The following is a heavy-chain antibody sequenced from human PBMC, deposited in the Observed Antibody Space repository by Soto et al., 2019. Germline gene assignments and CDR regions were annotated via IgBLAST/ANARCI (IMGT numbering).Heavy chain of an antibody. D-gene: IGHD4-17*01. Sequence: QVQLVQSGAEVKKPGSSVKVSCKASGGTFSSYAISWVRQAPGQGLEWMGGIIPLCGTENYAQKFQGRVSISADESTSTAYKELSSLRSDDTAVYYWARNGDYGGPRDWFASWGQGTLVTVSS. CDR2: IIPLCGTE. CDR1: GGTFSSYA. CDR3: ARNGDYGGPRDWFAS. J-gene: IGHJ5*01. V-gene: IGHV1-69*19.